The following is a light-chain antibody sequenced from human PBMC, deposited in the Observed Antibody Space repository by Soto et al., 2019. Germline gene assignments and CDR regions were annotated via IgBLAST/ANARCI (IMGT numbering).Light chain of an antibody. J-gene: IGKJ1*01. Sequence: EIVLTQSPGTLSLSPGERATLSCGASQSVSSNNLAWYQQRPGQAPRLLIYGASTRATGIPDRFIGSGSGTDFTLTINRLEPEDFAVYYCQQYGGSPRTFGQGTKVDIK. V-gene: IGKV3-20*01. CDR2: GAS. CDR3: QQYGGSPRT. CDR1: QSVSSNN.